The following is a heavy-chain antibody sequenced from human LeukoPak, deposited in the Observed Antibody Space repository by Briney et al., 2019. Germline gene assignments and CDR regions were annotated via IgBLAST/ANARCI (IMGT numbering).Heavy chain of an antibody. V-gene: IGHV3-66*01. D-gene: IGHD3-22*01. Sequence: PGGSLRLSCAASGFTVSSNYMSWVRQAPGKGLEWVSVIYSGGSTYYADSVKGRFTISRDNSKNTLYLQMNSLRAEDTAVYYCARVPYYYDSSGYSYYFDYWGQGTLVTVSS. CDR1: GFTVSSNY. CDR3: ARVPYYYDSSGYSYYFDY. CDR2: IYSGGST. J-gene: IGHJ4*02.